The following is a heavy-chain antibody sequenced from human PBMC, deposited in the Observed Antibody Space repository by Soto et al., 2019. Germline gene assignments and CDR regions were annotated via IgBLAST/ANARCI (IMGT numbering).Heavy chain of an antibody. CDR2: VYTGGRT. V-gene: IGHV3-53*01. CDR1: GFSVTGDQ. Sequence: GGSLRLSCVASGFSVTGDQMNWVRQAPGKGLEWVSTVYTGGRTFYADSVRGRFTISRDETKNILYLQMDDLRVEDTAIYYCPKGGGGWDSWGQGSLVTVSS. CDR3: PKGGGGWDS. J-gene: IGHJ4*02.